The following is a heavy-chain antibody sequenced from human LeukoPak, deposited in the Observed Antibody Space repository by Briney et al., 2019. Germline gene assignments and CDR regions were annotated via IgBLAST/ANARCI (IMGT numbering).Heavy chain of an antibody. V-gene: IGHV3-23*01. CDR1: GFTFSSYA. J-gene: IGHJ4*02. Sequence: GGSLRLSCAASGFTFSSYAVSWVRQAPGKGLEWVSAISGSGGSTYYADSVKGRFTIPRDNSKNTLYLQMNSLRAEDTAVYYCAKEHSPDSSGWYYFDHWGQGTLVTVSS. CDR3: AKEHSPDSSGWYYFDH. D-gene: IGHD6-19*01. CDR2: ISGSGGST.